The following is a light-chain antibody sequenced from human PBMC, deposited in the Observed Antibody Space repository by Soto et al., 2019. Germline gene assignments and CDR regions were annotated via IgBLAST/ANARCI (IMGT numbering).Light chain of an antibody. CDR3: QSYDSSLSGYV. J-gene: IGLJ1*01. CDR2: GNN. Sequence: QSVLTQPPSASGTPGQRVTISCSGASSNIGSNTVDWYQHLPGTAPKVLIYGNNHRPSGVPDRFSGSKSGTSASLAISGLRSEDEADYYCQSYDSSLSGYVFGTGTKVTVL. V-gene: IGLV1-44*01. CDR1: SSNIGSNT.